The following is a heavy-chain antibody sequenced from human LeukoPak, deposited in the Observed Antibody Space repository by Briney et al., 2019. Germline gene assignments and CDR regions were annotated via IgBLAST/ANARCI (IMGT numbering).Heavy chain of an antibody. CDR2: IKYDGSEK. V-gene: IGHV3-7*01. D-gene: IGHD4-11*01. J-gene: IGHJ4*02. CDR1: GLTFSGQW. Sequence: GGSLRLSCGGSGLTFSGQWMNWVRQAPGQGLEWVANIKYDGSEKYYVDSVKGRFTISRDDAKNSLSLQMSNVRAEDTAVYYCAFNNNFKYWGQGTQVTVSS. CDR3: AFNNNFKY.